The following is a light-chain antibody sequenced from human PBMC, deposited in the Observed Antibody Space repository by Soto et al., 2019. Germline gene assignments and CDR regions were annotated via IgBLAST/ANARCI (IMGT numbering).Light chain of an antibody. CDR2: SNN. CDR3: AAWDDSLNGVV. Sequence: QSVLTQPPSASGTPEQRVTISCSGSSSNIGSNTVNWYQQLPGTAPKLLIYSNNQRPSGVPDRFSGSKSGTSASLAISGLQSEDEDDYYCAAWDDSLNGVVFGGGTKVTVL. J-gene: IGLJ2*01. CDR1: SSNIGSNT. V-gene: IGLV1-44*01.